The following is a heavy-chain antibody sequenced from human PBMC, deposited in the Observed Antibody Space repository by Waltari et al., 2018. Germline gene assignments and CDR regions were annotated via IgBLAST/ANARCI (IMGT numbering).Heavy chain of an antibody. J-gene: IGHJ4*02. CDR2: IYSSGST. CDR1: VASISSFH. D-gene: IGHD3-10*01. Sequence: QVQLQESGPGLVKPSETLSLTCNVSVASISSFHWSWIRQSAGKGLEWIGRIYSSGSTNYNPSLKSRVTMSVDTSKNQFSLRLTSMTAADTAVYYCARGSNYGSGSYIGSFDFWGQGTPVSVSS. CDR3: ARGSNYGSGSYIGSFDF. V-gene: IGHV4-4*07.